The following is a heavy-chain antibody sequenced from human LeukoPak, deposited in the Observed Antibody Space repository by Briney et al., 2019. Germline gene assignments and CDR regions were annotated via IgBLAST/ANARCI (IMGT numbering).Heavy chain of an antibody. V-gene: IGHV3-23*01. J-gene: IGHJ5*02. CDR3: AKDSAGSYYNWFDP. CDR1: LFTFTSNA. Sequence: GGSLRLSCVASLFTFTSNAMSWVRQAPGQGLEWVSAISGSGGSTYYADSVKGRFTISRDNSKNTLYLQMNSLRAEDTAVYYCAKDSAGSYYNWFDPWGQGTLVTVSS. CDR2: ISGSGGST. D-gene: IGHD1-26*01.